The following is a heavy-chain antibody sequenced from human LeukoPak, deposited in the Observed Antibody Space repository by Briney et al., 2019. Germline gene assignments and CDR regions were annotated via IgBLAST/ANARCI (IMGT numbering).Heavy chain of an antibody. D-gene: IGHD3-16*01. V-gene: IGHV6-1*01. Sequence: SQTLSLTCAISGDSVSSYAAGWNWIRQSPSRGLEWLGRTYYTSKWYNDYAVSVKSRTTISPDTSKNQFSLQLNSVTPEDTAVYYCARAGGDALTMDVWGKGTTVTVSS. J-gene: IGHJ6*04. CDR2: TYYTSKWYN. CDR1: GDSVSSYAAG. CDR3: ARAGGDALTMDV.